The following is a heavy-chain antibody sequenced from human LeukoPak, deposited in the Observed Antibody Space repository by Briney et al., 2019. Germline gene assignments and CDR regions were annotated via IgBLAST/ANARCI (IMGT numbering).Heavy chain of an antibody. D-gene: IGHD3-10*02. J-gene: IGHJ6*04. V-gene: IGHV3-48*03. Sequence: GGCLRLSCVASGFTFSSRDWMSWVRQAPGKGLEWVSYISSSGSTIYYADSVKGRFTISRDNAKNSLYLQMNSLRAEDTAVYYCAELGITMIGGVWGKGTTVTSPQ. CDR1: GFTFSSRDW. CDR2: ISSSGSTI. CDR3: AELGITMIGGV.